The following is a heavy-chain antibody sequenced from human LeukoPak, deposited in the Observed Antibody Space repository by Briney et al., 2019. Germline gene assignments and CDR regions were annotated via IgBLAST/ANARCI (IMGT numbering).Heavy chain of an antibody. CDR3: ARAAYSGSYRYIPNYFDY. J-gene: IGHJ4*02. CDR1: GYTFSTYA. CDR2: ISHSGST. D-gene: IGHD1-26*01. Sequence: GSLRLSCAASGYTFSTYAMNWVRQPPGKGLEWIGEISHSGSTNYNPSLKSRVTISVDTSKNQFSLKLSSVTAADTAVYYCARAAYSGSYRYIPNYFDYWGQGTLVTVSS. V-gene: IGHV4-34*01.